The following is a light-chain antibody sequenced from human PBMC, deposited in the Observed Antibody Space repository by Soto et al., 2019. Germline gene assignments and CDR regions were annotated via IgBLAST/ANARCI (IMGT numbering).Light chain of an antibody. CDR1: QAISSY. J-gene: IGKJ1*01. V-gene: IGKV1-39*01. CDR2: AAS. CDR3: QQSYSTLTWT. Sequence: DIQLTQAPSFLSASAGDRVSITCRASQAISSYLAWYQQKPGRAPKLLIYAASSLHSGVPSRFSGSGSGTDFTLTISSLQPEDFATYYCQQSYSTLTWTFGQGTKVDIK.